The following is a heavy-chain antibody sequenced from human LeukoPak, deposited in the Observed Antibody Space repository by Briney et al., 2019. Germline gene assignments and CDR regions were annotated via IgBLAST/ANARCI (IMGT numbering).Heavy chain of an antibody. CDR3: AAFTYDISTA. V-gene: IGHV4-59*01. CDR2: IYTSGST. D-gene: IGHD3-9*01. Sequence: SETLSLTCTVSGVSINTYHWGWVRQPPGQGLEWIGYIYTSGSTNYNPSLKSRVTISRDTSKNQFSLKVNSVTAADTAFYYCAAFTYDISTAWGQGALVTVSS. J-gene: IGHJ4*02. CDR1: GVSINTYH.